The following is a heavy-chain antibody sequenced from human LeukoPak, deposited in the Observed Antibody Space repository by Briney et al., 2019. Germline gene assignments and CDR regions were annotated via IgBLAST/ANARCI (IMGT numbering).Heavy chain of an antibody. CDR1: GGSMNHHY. CDR2: IYDSGTSATT. J-gene: IGHJ4*02. CDR3: AEIPRD. Sequence: SETLSLTCTVSGGSMNHHYWSWVRQPPGKEPEWIAYIYDSGTSATTDYNASLKSRVTISVDTSKRQFSLRLDSVTAADTAVYYCAEIPRDWGQGTLVTVSS. V-gene: IGHV4-59*11.